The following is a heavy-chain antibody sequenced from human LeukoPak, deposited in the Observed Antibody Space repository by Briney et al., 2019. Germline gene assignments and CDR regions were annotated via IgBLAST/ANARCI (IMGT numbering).Heavy chain of an antibody. CDR1: GGSMSSYY. CDR3: ARGARAGYNLEPFDY. D-gene: IGHD5-24*01. CDR2: IYYSGST. Sequence: PSETLSLTCTVSGGSMSSYYWSWIRQPPGQGLEWIGYIYYSGSTKYNPSLKSRVTISVDTSKNQFSLKLSSVTAADTAVYYCARGARAGYNLEPFDYWGQGTLVTVSS. J-gene: IGHJ4*02. V-gene: IGHV4-59*08.